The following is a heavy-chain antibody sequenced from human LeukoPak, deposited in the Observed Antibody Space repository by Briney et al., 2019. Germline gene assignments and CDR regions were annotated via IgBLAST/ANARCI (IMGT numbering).Heavy chain of an antibody. D-gene: IGHD3-10*01. CDR1: GFKFGDYA. J-gene: IGHJ4*02. CDR2: ISRNSGVI. V-gene: IGHV3-9*01. Sequence: SLRLSCAASGFKFGDYAMHWVRQAPGKGLEWVSGISRNSGVIDYADSVKGRFTISRDNAKNSLFLQMNSLRVEDTALYYCAKVRPPGSYYNLAIEYWGQGTLVTVSS. CDR3: AKVRPPGSYYNLAIEY.